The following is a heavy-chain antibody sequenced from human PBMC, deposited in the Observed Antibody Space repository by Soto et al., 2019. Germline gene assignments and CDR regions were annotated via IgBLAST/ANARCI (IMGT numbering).Heavy chain of an antibody. CDR3: AREGLAPYYYYGMDV. V-gene: IGHV1-18*01. Sequence: QVQLVQSGAEVKKPGASVKVSCKASGYTFTRSGISWVRQAPGQGPEWMGWISSYNGDTNYAQTFQGRVTMTTDTSTRTAYMELRSLRSDDTAVYYCAREGLAPYYYYGMDVWGQGTPVTVSS. CDR1: GYTFTRSG. J-gene: IGHJ6*02. CDR2: ISSYNGDT.